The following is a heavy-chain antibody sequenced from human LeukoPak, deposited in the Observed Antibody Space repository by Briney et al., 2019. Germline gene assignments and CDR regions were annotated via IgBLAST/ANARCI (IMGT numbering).Heavy chain of an antibody. J-gene: IGHJ4*02. CDR1: GLNLSSFA. V-gene: IGHV3-23*01. CDR2: IRGNGET. CDR3: AKARWVSSTAAVR. Sequence: GWSLRLSCAASGLNLSSFAMSWVRQGPARGLEWVSIIRGNGETFYADSVKGRFTLSSDSSRNTVYFQQNNLRVEDTAIYYCAKARWVSSTAAVRWGQGKLVTVSS. D-gene: IGHD2-15*01.